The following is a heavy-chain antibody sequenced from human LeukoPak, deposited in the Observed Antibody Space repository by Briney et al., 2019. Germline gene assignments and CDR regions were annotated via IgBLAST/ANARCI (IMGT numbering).Heavy chain of an antibody. CDR2: IYHSGST. CDR1: GYSISSGYY. V-gene: IGHV4-38-2*01. J-gene: IGHJ6*03. Sequence: SETLSLTCAVSGYSISSGYYWGWIRQPPGKGLEWIGSIYHSGSTYYNPSLKSRVTISVDTSKNQFSLKLSSVTAADTAVYYCARHVAMVPWAYYYMDVWGKGTTVTVSS. D-gene: IGHD5-18*01. CDR3: ARHVAMVPWAYYYMDV.